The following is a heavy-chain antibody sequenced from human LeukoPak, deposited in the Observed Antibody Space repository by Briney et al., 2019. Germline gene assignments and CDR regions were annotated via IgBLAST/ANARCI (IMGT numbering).Heavy chain of an antibody. CDR1: GGSFSDYY. CDR3: ARATYYYYMDV. CDR2: INHSGST. V-gene: IGHV4-34*01. D-gene: IGHD1-26*01. J-gene: IGHJ6*03. Sequence: SETLSLTCAVYGGSFSDYYWSWIRQPPGKGLEWIGEINHSGSTNYNPSLKSRVTISVDTSKNQFSLKLSSVTAADTAVYYCARATYYYYMDVWGKGTTVTVSS.